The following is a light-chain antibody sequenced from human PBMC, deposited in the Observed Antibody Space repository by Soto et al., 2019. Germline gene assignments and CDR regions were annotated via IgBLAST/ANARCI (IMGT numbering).Light chain of an antibody. Sequence: QSVLTQSPSASASLGASVKLTCTLSSGHSTYVIAWHQQQPEKGPRFLMKVNSDGSHTKGDGIPDRFSGSSSGAERHLTISSLQSEDQADYYCQTWGAGIVVFGGGTKLTVL. V-gene: IGLV4-69*02. CDR3: QTWGAGIVV. CDR2: VNSDGSH. J-gene: IGLJ2*01. CDR1: SGHSTYV.